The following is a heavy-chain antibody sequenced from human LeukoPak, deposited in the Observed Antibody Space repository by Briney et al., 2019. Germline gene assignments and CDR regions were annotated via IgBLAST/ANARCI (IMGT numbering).Heavy chain of an antibody. J-gene: IGHJ3*02. V-gene: IGHV4-59*01. Sequence: SETLSLTCTVSGGSISSYYWSWIRQPPGKGLEWIGYIYYSGSTNYNPSLKSRVTISGDTSKNQVSLKVSSVTAADTAVYYCARHRDSSWSLCFDIWGQGTMVTVSS. D-gene: IGHD6-13*01. CDR1: GGSISSYY. CDR3: ARHRDSSWSLCFDI. CDR2: IYYSGST.